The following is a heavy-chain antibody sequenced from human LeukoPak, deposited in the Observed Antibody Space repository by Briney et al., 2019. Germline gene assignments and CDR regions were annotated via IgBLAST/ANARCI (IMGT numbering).Heavy chain of an antibody. CDR3: ARIKWAAAND. D-gene: IGHD6-13*01. Sequence: GASVKVSCKASGYTFTGYYIHWVRQAPGQGLEWLGWINPNSGDTNYAQNFQGRVTMTRDTSVNTAYMELGSLRSDDTAVYYCARIKWAAANDWGQETLVTVSS. V-gene: IGHV1-2*02. CDR2: INPNSGDT. J-gene: IGHJ4*02. CDR1: GYTFTGYY.